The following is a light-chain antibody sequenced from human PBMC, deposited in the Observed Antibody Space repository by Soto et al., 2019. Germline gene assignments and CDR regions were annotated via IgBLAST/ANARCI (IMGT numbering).Light chain of an antibody. V-gene: IGKV3-20*01. J-gene: IGKJ4*01. Sequence: DIVLTQSPATLSLSPGERATLSCRASQGLGSYLAWYQQKPGQAPRLLIYGASSRATGIPDRFSGSGSGTDFTLTISRLEPEDFAVYYCQQYGSSPLTFGGGTKVDIK. CDR2: GAS. CDR3: QQYGSSPLT. CDR1: QGLGSY.